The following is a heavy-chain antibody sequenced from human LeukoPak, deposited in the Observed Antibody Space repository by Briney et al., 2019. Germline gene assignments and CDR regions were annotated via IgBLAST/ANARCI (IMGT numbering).Heavy chain of an antibody. CDR3: ARSLGGAYDY. D-gene: IGHD1-26*01. J-gene: IGHJ4*02. CDR2: INIDGSNT. V-gene: IGHV3-74*01. CDR1: GFPFSSYW. Sequence: PGGSLRLSCAASGFPFSSYWMHWVSQDPGKGLVWVSRINIDGSNTNYADSVKGRFTISRDNAKNTLYLQMDSLRAEDTAVYYCARSLGGAYDYWGQGTLVTVSS.